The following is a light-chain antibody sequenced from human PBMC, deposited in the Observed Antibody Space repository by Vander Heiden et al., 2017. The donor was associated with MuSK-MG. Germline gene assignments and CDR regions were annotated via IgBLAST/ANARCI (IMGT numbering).Light chain of an antibody. J-gene: IGLJ2*01. CDR3: CACGGVSSVV. CDR2: EVR. CDR1: SSDVGNYDL. Sequence: SALTQPPSVSGSPGQSLTIHCPGTSSDVGNYDLGSWYQQRPGKAPDLMIYEVRKRPLGVSYRFSGSKSDNTASLTRAGLQDEDEDDYYCCACGGVSSVVFGGGTKLTVL. V-gene: IGLV2-23*02.